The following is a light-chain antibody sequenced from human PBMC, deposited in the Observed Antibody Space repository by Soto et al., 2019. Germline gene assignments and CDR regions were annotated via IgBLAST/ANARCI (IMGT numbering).Light chain of an antibody. V-gene: IGKV3-15*01. CDR1: QSVSST. J-gene: IGKJ2*01. CDR2: GAS. Sequence: EIVMTQSPDTLSVSPGERATLFCRASQSVSSTVAWYQQRPGQAPRLLIYGASTRATGIPARFSGSGSGTEFTLTISSLQSEDFAVYYCQQYDASPITFGQGTKLEIK. CDR3: QQYDASPIT.